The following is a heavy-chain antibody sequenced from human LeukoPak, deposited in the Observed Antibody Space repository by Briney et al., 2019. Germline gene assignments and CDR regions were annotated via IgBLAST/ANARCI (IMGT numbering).Heavy chain of an antibody. V-gene: IGHV1-69*04. D-gene: IGHD2-15*01. CDR3: AREGVPLQPYYFDY. Sequence: GASVKVSCKASGGTFSSYAISWVRQAPGQGLEWMGRIIPILGIANYAQKFQGRVTITADKSTSTAYMELSSLRSEDTAVYYCAREGVPLQPYYFDYWGQGTLVTVSS. J-gene: IGHJ4*02. CDR1: GGTFSSYA. CDR2: IIPILGIA.